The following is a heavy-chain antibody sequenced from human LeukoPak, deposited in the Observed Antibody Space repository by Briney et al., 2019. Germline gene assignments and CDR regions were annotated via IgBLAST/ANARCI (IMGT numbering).Heavy chain of an antibody. CDR2: VYPDDSDT. CDR1: GYKFSNYW. CDR3: ARAYGATEFFEY. Sequence: TGEPLKISCQGSGYKFSNYWVGWVRQMPGKGLEWMGIVYPDDSDTRYSPSFQGQVTISADKSISTAYLQWNTLKASDTAMYYCARAYGATEFFEYWGQGTRVTVSS. D-gene: IGHD4-17*01. J-gene: IGHJ4*02. V-gene: IGHV5-51*01.